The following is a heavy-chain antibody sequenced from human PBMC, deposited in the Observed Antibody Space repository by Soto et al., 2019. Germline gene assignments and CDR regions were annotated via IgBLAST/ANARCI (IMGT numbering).Heavy chain of an antibody. Sequence: PGGSLRLSCLVSGFTFSNYAMHWVRQAPGKGLEYVSAISSNGGGTYYADSVKGRFTISRDNSGNTLFLHMNSLRADDTAVYYCAKDPNGDYVGAFDSWGQGTLVTVSS. CDR3: AKDPNGDYVGAFDS. CDR1: GFTFSNYA. CDR2: ISSNGGGT. V-gene: IGHV3-64*04. J-gene: IGHJ4*02. D-gene: IGHD4-17*01.